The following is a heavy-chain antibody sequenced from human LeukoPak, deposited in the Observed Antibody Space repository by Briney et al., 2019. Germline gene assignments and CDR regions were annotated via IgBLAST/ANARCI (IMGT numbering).Heavy chain of an antibody. CDR2: IYHSGST. J-gene: IGHJ4*02. D-gene: IGHD6-13*01. V-gene: IGHV4-4*02. CDR3: ARLPGIAAAGTPDY. CDR1: GGSISSSNW. Sequence: SETLSLTRAVSGGSISSSNWWSWVRQPPGKGLEWIGEIYHSGSTNYNPSLKSRVTISVDKSKNQFSLKLSSVTAADTAVYYCARLPGIAAAGTPDYWGQGTLVTVSS.